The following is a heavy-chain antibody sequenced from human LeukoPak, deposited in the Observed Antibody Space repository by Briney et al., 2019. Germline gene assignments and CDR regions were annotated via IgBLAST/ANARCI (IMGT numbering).Heavy chain of an antibody. CDR2: ITSRSSYI. D-gene: IGHD6-13*01. V-gene: IGHV3-21*01. CDR3: ARVGSSSWYIDY. Sequence: PGGSLRLSCAASGFTFSSYSMNWVRQAPGQGLDWVSSITSRSSYIYYADSVKGRFTISRDNAKNSLYLQMNSLRAEDTAVYYCARVGSSSWYIDYWGQGTLVTVSS. J-gene: IGHJ4*02. CDR1: GFTFSSYS.